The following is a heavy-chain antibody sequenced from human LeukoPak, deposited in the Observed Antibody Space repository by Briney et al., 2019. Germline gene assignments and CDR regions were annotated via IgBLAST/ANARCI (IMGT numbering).Heavy chain of an antibody. CDR1: GGTFSSYA. J-gene: IGHJ4*02. CDR3: ARVPTTVTTWFDY. V-gene: IGHV1-69*05. Sequence: ASVKVSCKXSGGTFSSYAISWVRQAPRQGLEWKGGIIPIFGTANYAQKFQGRVTITTDESTSTAYMELSSLRSEDTAVYYCARVPTTVTTWFDYWGQGTLVTVSS. D-gene: IGHD4-17*01. CDR2: IIPIFGTA.